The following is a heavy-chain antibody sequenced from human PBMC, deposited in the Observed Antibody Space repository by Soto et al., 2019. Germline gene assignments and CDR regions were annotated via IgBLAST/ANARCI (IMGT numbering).Heavy chain of an antibody. D-gene: IGHD6-25*01. V-gene: IGHV1-18*01. J-gene: IGHJ4*02. CDR1: GYTFTSYG. Sequence: ASVKVSCKASGYTFTSYGISWVRQSPGQGLEWMGWISAYNGNTNYAQNLQGRVTMTTDTSTSTAYMELSSLRSDDTAVYYCAREGSGYSFDHWGQETLVTVSS. CDR2: ISAYNGNT. CDR3: AREGSGYSFDH.